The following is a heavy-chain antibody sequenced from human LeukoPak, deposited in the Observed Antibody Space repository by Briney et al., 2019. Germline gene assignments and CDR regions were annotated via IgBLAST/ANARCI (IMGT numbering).Heavy chain of an antibody. CDR3: ARQLPTAAADTRGYFDY. V-gene: IGHV4-39*01. CDR1: AGSIINGDYY. Sequence: KPSETLSLTCSVSAGSIINGDYYWGRIRQAPGKGLEWIGCIFYGESTHYNPSLKSRATISVDTSKNQFSLKLTSVTAADAAIYYCARQLPTAAADTRGYFDYWGQGTAVTVSS. D-gene: IGHD6-25*01. CDR2: IFYGEST. J-gene: IGHJ4*01.